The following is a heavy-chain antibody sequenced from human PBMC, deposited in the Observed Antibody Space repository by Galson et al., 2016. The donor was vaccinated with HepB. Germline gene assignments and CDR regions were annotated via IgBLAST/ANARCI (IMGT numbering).Heavy chain of an antibody. J-gene: IGHJ6*02. V-gene: IGHV3-23*01. CDR1: RFTFSNYA. CDR3: AKDQGGSASPLRTYGMDV. CDR2: ISGSGGST. Sequence: SLRLSCAASRFTFSNYAMNWVRQAPGKGLEWVSTISGSGGSTYYADSVKGRFTISRDNSKNTLYLQMNSLRAEDTAVYYCAKDQGGSASPLRTYGMDVWGQGTLVIVSS. D-gene: IGHD6-19*01.